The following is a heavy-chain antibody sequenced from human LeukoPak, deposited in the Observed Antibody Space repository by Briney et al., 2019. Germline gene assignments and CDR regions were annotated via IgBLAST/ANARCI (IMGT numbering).Heavy chain of an antibody. CDR3: ARHGSLVAATPRKYYFDY. Sequence: PSETLSLTCTVSGGSISSYYWSWIRQRPGKGLEWIGYFYYSGSTNYNPSLKSRVTISVDTSKNQFSLKLSSVTAADTAVYYCARHGSLVAATPRKYYFDYWGQGTLVTVSS. D-gene: IGHD2-15*01. CDR2: FYYSGST. CDR1: GGSISSYY. V-gene: IGHV4-59*08. J-gene: IGHJ4*02.